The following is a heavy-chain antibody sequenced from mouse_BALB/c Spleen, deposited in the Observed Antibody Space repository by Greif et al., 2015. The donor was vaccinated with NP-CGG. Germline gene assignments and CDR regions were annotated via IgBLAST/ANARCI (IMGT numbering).Heavy chain of an antibody. Sequence: QVQLKESGAELAKPGASVKMSCKASGYTFTSYWMHWVKQRPGQGLEWIGYINPSTGYTEYNQKFKDKATLTADKSSSTAYMQLSSLTSEDSAVYYCANLYYGPAWFAYWGQGTLVTVSA. CDR2: INPSTGYT. J-gene: IGHJ3*01. CDR1: GYTFTSYW. V-gene: IGHV1-7*01. D-gene: IGHD1-2*01. CDR3: ANLYYGPAWFAY.